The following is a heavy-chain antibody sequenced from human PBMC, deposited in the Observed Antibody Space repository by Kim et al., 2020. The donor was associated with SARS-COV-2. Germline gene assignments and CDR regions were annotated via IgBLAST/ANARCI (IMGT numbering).Heavy chain of an antibody. CDR2: IWYDGSNK. Sequence: GGSLRLSCAASGFTFSSYGMHWVRQAPGKGLEWVAVIWYDGSNKYYADSVKGRFTISRDNSKNTLYLQMNSLRAEDTAVYYCARDLMVAATWGVGYWGQGTLVTVSS. V-gene: IGHV3-33*01. J-gene: IGHJ4*02. D-gene: IGHD2-15*01. CDR1: GFTFSSYG. CDR3: ARDLMVAATWGVGY.